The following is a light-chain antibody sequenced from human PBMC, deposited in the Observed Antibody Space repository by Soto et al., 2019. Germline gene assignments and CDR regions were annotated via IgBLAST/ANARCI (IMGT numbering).Light chain of an antibody. J-gene: IGKJ5*01. CDR3: KQYKEWPPFT. V-gene: IGKV3-15*01. Sequence: EIVMTQSPATLSVSPGETATLSCRASQYVSNKVAWYQQKPGQAPSLLILGASTRATGVPARFSGSGSGTEFTLSIRSLQSEDFAVYYCKQYKEWPPFTFGQGTRREIK. CDR1: QYVSNK. CDR2: GAS.